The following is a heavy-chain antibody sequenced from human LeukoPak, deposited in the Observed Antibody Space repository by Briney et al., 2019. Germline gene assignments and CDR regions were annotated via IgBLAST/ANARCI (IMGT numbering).Heavy chain of an antibody. CDR2: IYYSGST. CDR3: ARGTGFWSGYYLRYYYYYMDV. CDR1: NGSISSYY. J-gene: IGHJ6*03. D-gene: IGHD3-3*01. Sequence: SETLSLTCTVSNGSISSYYWSWIRQPPGKGLEWIGYIYYSGSTNYNPSLKSRVTISVDTSKNQFSLKLSSVTAADTAVYYCARGTGFWSGYYLRYYYYYMDVWGKGTTVTVSS. V-gene: IGHV4-59*01.